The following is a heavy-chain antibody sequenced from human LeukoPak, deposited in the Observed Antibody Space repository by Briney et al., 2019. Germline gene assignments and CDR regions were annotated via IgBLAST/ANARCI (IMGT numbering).Heavy chain of an antibody. CDR2: IIPIFGTA. J-gene: IGHJ4*02. CDR3: ARETRDSNWNSVAYLDH. Sequence: SVKVSCKASGGTFSSYAISWVRQAPGQGLEWMGGIIPIFGTANYAQKFQGRVTITADKSTSTAYMELSSLRSEDTAVYYCARETRDSNWNSVAYLDHWGQGTLATVSS. CDR1: GGTFSSYA. D-gene: IGHD1-7*01. V-gene: IGHV1-69*06.